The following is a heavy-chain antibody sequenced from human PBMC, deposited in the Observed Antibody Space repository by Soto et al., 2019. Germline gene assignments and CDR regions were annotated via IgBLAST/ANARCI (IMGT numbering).Heavy chain of an antibody. CDR2: IIPIFGTA. J-gene: IGHJ5*02. D-gene: IGHD6-6*01. CDR3: ARGMRKRMSIAAELDP. V-gene: IGHV1-69*13. Sequence: SVKVSCKASGGTFSSYAISWVRQAPGQGLEWMGGIIPIFGTANYAQKFQGRVTITADESTSTAYMELSSLRSEDTAVYYCARGMRKRMSIAAELDPRGQGTLVTVSS. CDR1: GGTFSSYA.